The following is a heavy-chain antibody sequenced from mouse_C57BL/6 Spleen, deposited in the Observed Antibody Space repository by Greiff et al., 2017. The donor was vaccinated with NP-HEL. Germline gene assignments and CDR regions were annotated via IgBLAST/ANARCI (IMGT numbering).Heavy chain of an antibody. CDR2: INPNNGVT. J-gene: IGHJ1*03. V-gene: IGHV1-18*01. D-gene: IGHD1-3*01. CDR3: TRKSPYCYFDV. Sequence: EVQLQQSGPELVKPGASVKIPCKASGYAFTDYNMDWVKQSNGKSLEWIGDINPNNGVTIYNQKFKGKATLTVDKSSSTAYMELRSLTSEDTAVYYCTRKSPYCYFDVWGTGTTVTVSS. CDR1: GYAFTDYN.